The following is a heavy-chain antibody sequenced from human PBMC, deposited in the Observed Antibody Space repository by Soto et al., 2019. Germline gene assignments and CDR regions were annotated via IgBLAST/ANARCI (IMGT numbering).Heavy chain of an antibody. CDR1: GFTFSSYW. D-gene: IGHD6-6*01. J-gene: IGHJ5*02. CDR2: IDQDGSAK. CDR3: ARGHSSSPNWFDP. Sequence: ESGGGLVQPGGSLRLSCAASGFTFSSYWMNWVRQAPGKGLEWVASIDQDGSAKYYVDSVKGRFTISKDNAKNSVYLQMNSLRAEDTAVYYCARGHSSSPNWFDPWGQGTLVTVSS. V-gene: IGHV3-7*03.